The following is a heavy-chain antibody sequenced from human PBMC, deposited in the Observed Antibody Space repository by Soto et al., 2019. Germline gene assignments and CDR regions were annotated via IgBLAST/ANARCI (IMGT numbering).Heavy chain of an antibody. D-gene: IGHD3-16*01. J-gene: IGHJ4*02. CDR2: VYSGGST. Sequence: EVQLVESGGGLVQPGGSLRLSCAASGFTVSSKYMSWVRQAPGKGLEWVSVVYSGGSTNNADSVKGRFTISRDNSKNTLFLQMESLRAEDTAVYYSAGGGTYTSAFFYWGQGTLVTVSS. CDR1: GFTVSSKY. V-gene: IGHV3-66*01. CDR3: AGGGTYTSAFFY.